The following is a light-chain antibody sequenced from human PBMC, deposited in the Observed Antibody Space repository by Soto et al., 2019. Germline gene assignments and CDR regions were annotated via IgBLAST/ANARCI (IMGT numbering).Light chain of an antibody. CDR2: GAS. CDR1: QSVTSTS. Sequence: EIVLTQSPGTLSLSPGERATLSCRASQSVTSTSLGWYQQKPGQAPSLLIYGASSRATGIPDRFSGSGSGTDFTLTSSRLVPEDFAVYYCQQYVSPPITFGQGTRLEIK. CDR3: QQYVSPPIT. J-gene: IGKJ5*01. V-gene: IGKV3-20*01.